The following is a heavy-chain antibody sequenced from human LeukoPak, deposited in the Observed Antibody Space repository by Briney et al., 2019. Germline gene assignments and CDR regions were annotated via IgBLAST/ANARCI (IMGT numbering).Heavy chain of an antibody. Sequence: ASVKVSCKASGGTFSSYAISWVRQAPGQGLEWMGRIIPILGIANYAQKFQGRVTITADKSTSTAYMELSSLRSEDTAVYYCARIPGIAVAGTPSFDYWGQGTLVTVSS. D-gene: IGHD6-19*01. CDR1: GGTFSSYA. V-gene: IGHV1-69*04. J-gene: IGHJ4*02. CDR2: IIPILGIA. CDR3: ARIPGIAVAGTPSFDY.